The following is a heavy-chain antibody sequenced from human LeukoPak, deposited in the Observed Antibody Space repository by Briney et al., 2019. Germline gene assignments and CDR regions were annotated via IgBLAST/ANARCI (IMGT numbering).Heavy chain of an antibody. J-gene: IGHJ4*02. CDR1: GFTFSSYG. V-gene: IGHV3-30*18. Sequence: GGFLRLSCAASGFTFSSYGMHWVRQAPGKGLEWVAVISYDGSNKYYADSVKGRFTISRDNSKNTLYLQMNSLRAEDTAVYYCAKDSEWFGELSSPLGYWGQGTLVTVSS. CDR2: ISYDGSNK. D-gene: IGHD3-10*01. CDR3: AKDSEWFGELSSPLGY.